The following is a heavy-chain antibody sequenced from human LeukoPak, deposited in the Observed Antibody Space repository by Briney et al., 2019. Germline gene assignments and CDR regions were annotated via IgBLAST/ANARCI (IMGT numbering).Heavy chain of an antibody. V-gene: IGHV4-61*01. CDR3: ARGVVPYYSGMDI. CDR1: GGSVSSGSYY. D-gene: IGHD2-15*01. CDR2: VYYSGST. Sequence: PSETLSLTCTVSGGSVSSGSYYWTWIRQPPGKGLECVGYVYYSGSTNYNPSLKSRVTISVDTSKNQFSLKLSSVTAADTAVYYCARGVVPYYSGMDIWGHETTVTVSS. J-gene: IGHJ6*02.